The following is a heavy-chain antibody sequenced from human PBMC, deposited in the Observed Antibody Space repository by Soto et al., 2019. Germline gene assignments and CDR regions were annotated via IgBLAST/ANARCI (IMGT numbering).Heavy chain of an antibody. CDR1: GGTFISYA. CDR3: ARDRYCANGVCYFNWFDP. D-gene: IGHD2-8*01. Sequence: SVKVSCKASGGTFISYASIWVRQAPGQGLEWMGGIIPIFGTANYAQKFQGRVTITADESTSTAYMELSSLRSEDTAVYYCARDRYCANGVCYFNWFDPWGQGTLVTVSS. J-gene: IGHJ5*02. V-gene: IGHV1-69*13. CDR2: IIPIFGTA.